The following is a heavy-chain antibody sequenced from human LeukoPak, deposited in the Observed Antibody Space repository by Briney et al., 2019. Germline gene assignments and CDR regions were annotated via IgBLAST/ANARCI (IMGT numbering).Heavy chain of an antibody. D-gene: IGHD5-12*01. CDR1: GCTFSSYA. Sequence: ASVKVSCKASGCTFSSYAISWVRQAPGQGLEWMGWINPNSGGPTYAQNFKGRFAMTWDTSISTAYLELRSLKADDTAVYYCARCRSGYDAGRPLFDYWGQGSLVTVSS. CDR3: ARCRSGYDAGRPLFDY. CDR2: INPNSGGP. J-gene: IGHJ4*02. V-gene: IGHV1-2*02.